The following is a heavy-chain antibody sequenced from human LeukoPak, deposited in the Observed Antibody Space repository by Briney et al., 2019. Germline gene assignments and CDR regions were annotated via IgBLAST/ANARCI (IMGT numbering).Heavy chain of an antibody. D-gene: IGHD3-10*01. CDR3: ASGRELLRAFDY. Sequence: ASVKVSCKASGCTFTSYGISWVRQAPGQGLEWMGWTTTYKGNTKYARKFQGRVTLTTDTSTSTAYMELRSLRSDDTAVYYCASGRELLRAFDYWGQGTLVTVSS. J-gene: IGHJ4*02. CDR1: GCTFTSYG. CDR2: TTTYKGNT. V-gene: IGHV1-18*01.